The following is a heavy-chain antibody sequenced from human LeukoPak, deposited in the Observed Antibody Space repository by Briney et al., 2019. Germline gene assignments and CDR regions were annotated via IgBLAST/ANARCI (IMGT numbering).Heavy chain of an antibody. CDR2: ISGSGGST. V-gene: IGHV3-23*01. D-gene: IGHD3-10*01. Sequence: PGGSLRLSCAASGFTFSSYAMSWVRQAPGKGLEWVSAISGSGGSTYYADSVKGRFTISRDNSKNTLYLQMNSLRAEDTAVYYCARVVRGAGWYYYGMDVWGKGTTVTVSS. CDR1: GFTFSSYA. CDR3: ARVVRGAGWYYYGMDV. J-gene: IGHJ6*04.